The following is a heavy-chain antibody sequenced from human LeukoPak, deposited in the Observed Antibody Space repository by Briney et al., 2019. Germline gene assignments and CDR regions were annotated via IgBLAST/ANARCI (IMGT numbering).Heavy chain of an antibody. J-gene: IGHJ6*02. CDR1: GFTFSSYG. Sequence: GGSLRLSCAASGFTFSSYGMHWVRQAPGKGLEGVAVIWYDGSNKYYADSVKGRFTISRDNSKNTLYLQMNSLRAEDTAVYYCARVRSLYYYKYGMDVWGQGTTVTVSS. CDR2: IWYDGSNK. V-gene: IGHV3-33*01. D-gene: IGHD2/OR15-2a*01. CDR3: ARVRSLYYYKYGMDV.